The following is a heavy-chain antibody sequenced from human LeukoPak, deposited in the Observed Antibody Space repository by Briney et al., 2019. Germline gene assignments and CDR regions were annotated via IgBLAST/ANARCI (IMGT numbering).Heavy chain of an antibody. V-gene: IGHV1-69*13. CDR1: GGTFSSYA. Sequence: SVKVSCKASGGTFSSYAISWVRQAPGQGLEWMGGIIPIFGTANYAQKFQGRVTITADESTSTAYMELSSLRSEDTAVYYCARVATTITSWFDPWGQGTLVTVSS. J-gene: IGHJ5*02. CDR2: IIPIFGTA. D-gene: IGHD5-24*01. CDR3: ARVATTITSWFDP.